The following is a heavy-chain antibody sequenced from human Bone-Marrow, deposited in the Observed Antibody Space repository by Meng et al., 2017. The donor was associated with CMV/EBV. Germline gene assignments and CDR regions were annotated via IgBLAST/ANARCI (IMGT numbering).Heavy chain of an antibody. Sequence: LSCAASGFTFSSYAMNWVRQAPGKGLEWVSAISGSGGSTYYADSVKGRFTISRDNSNNTLYLQMNSLRDEDTAVYYCATGGLGTLNYWGQGTLVTVSS. CDR2: ISGSGGST. J-gene: IGHJ4*02. CDR1: GFTFSSYA. V-gene: IGHV3-23*01. D-gene: IGHD3-16*01. CDR3: ATGGLGTLNY.